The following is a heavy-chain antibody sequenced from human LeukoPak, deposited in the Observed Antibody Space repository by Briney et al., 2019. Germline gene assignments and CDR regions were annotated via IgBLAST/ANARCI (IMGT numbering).Heavy chain of an antibody. V-gene: IGHV4-34*01. CDR2: INHSGST. CDR1: GGSFSGYY. D-gene: IGHD6-6*01. CDR3: ARALGYVAARLYYFDY. J-gene: IGHJ4*02. Sequence: SETLSLTCAVYGGSFSGYYWSWIRQPPGKGLEWIGEINHSGSTNYNPSLKSQVTISVDTSKNQFSLKLSSVTAADTAVYYCARALGYVAARLYYFDYWGQGTLVTVSS.